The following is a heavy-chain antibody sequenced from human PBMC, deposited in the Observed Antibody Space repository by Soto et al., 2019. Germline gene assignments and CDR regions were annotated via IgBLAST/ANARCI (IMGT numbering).Heavy chain of an antibody. CDR1: GFTFSSYS. CDR3: ARDRRPIYCSSTSCYPPP. J-gene: IGHJ4*02. Sequence: PGGALRLSCAASGFTFSSYSMNWVRQAPGKGLEWVSSISSSSSYIYYADSVKGRFTISRDNAKNSLYLQMNSLIAEDTAVYYCARDRRPIYCSSTSCYPPPWGQGTLVTVSS. CDR2: ISSSSSYI. V-gene: IGHV3-21*01. D-gene: IGHD2-2*01.